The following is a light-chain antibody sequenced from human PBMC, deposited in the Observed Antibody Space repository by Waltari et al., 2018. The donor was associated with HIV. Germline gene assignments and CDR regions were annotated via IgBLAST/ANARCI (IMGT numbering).Light chain of an antibody. CDR2: DNN. CDR3: GTWDNSLRTWV. CDR1: SSNIGRNY. Sequence: QSVLTQPPSVSAAPGQKVTISCSGRSSNIGRNYVSWYQPLPGTAPKLLSYDNNKRPLGIPDRFSGSKSGTSATLGITGLQTGDEADYYCGTWDNSLRTWVFGGGTKLTVL. J-gene: IGLJ3*02. V-gene: IGLV1-51*01.